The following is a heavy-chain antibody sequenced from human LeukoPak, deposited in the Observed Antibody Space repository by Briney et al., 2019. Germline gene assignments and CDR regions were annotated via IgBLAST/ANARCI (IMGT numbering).Heavy chain of an antibody. CDR3: ATKPNGDYYFDY. Sequence: SETLSLTCTVSGGSISSSDYYWSWIRQPLGMGLEWIGYIHYSGATYYNPSLKSRVTLSVDTSKNQFSLRLTSVTAADTAVYYCATKPNGDYYFDYWGQGTLVTVSS. J-gene: IGHJ4*02. CDR2: IHYSGAT. CDR1: GGSISSSDYY. D-gene: IGHD4-17*01. V-gene: IGHV4-30-4*01.